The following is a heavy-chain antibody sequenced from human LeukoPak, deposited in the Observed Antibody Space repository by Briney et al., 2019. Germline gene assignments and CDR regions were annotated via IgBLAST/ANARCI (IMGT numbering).Heavy chain of an antibody. Sequence: PGGSLTLSCQASGFTFYMYAMSWVRQAPGKGLEWVASMCGTAGCTFYPDSVKGRFTISRDNSKNVLYLRMNTQTAEDTAIYYCAKDRPNFHENSGHYYRRDGDSWGQGTLVTVSS. CDR1: GFTFYMYA. V-gene: IGHV3-23*01. CDR2: MCGTAGCT. D-gene: IGHD3-22*01. CDR3: AKDRPNFHENSGHYYRRDGDS. J-gene: IGHJ5*01.